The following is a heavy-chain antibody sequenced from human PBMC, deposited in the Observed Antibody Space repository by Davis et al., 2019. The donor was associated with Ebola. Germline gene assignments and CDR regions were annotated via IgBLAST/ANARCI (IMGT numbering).Heavy chain of an antibody. CDR2: IRSKANSYAT. CDR3: HYGGAFDI. CDR1: GFTFSGSA. D-gene: IGHD4-17*01. Sequence: GESLKISCAASGFTFSGSAMHWVRQASGKGVGWVGRIRSKANSYATAYAASVKGRFTISSDDSKNTAYLQMNSLKTEDTAVYYCHYGGAFDIWGQGTMVTVSS. V-gene: IGHV3-73*01. J-gene: IGHJ3*02.